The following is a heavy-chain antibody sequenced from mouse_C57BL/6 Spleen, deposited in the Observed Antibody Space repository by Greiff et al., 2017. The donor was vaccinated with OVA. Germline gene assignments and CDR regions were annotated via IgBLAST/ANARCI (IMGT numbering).Heavy chain of an antibody. Sequence: QVQLKQPGAELVKPGASVKMSCKASGYTFTSYWITWVKQRPGQGLEWIGDIYPGSGSTNYNEKFKSKATLTVDTSSSTAYMQLSSLTSEDSAVYYCAREGAPNYGSSYRYFDVWGTGTTVTVSS. CDR2: IYPGSGST. CDR1: GYTFTSYW. CDR3: AREGAPNYGSSYRYFDV. V-gene: IGHV1-55*01. J-gene: IGHJ1*03. D-gene: IGHD1-1*01.